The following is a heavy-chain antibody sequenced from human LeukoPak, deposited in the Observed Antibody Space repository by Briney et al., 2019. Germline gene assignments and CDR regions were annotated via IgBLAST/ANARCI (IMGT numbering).Heavy chain of an antibody. D-gene: IGHD2-2*01. CDR1: GYSISSGYY. CDR3: ARISFQPRPYYYYYMDV. V-gene: IGHV4-38-2*02. CDR2: IYHSGST. J-gene: IGHJ6*03. Sequence: SETLSLTCTVSGYSISSGYYWGWIRQPPGKGLEWIGRIYHSGSTYYNPSLKSRVTISVDTSKNQFSLKLSSVTAADTAVYYCARISFQPRPYYYYYMDVWGKGTTVTVSS.